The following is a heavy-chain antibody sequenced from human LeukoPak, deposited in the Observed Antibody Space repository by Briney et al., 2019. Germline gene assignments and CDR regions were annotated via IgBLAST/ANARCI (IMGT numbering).Heavy chain of an antibody. CDR3: ARGGRGYSYGYYYYYMDV. Sequence: GASVTVSCKASGYTFTSYGISWVRQAPGQGLEWMGWISAYNGNTNYAQKLQGRVTMTTDTSTSTAYMELRSLRSDDTAVYYCARGGRGYSYGYYYYYMDVWGKGTTVTVSS. V-gene: IGHV1-18*01. J-gene: IGHJ6*03. CDR1: GYTFTSYG. CDR2: ISAYNGNT. D-gene: IGHD5-18*01.